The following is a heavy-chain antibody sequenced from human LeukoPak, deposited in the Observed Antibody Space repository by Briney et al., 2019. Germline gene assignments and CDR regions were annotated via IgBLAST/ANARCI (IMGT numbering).Heavy chain of an antibody. D-gene: IGHD6-13*01. CDR3: ARPIAATGLDH. J-gene: IGHJ4*02. Sequence: TSETLSLTCAVSGGSISSNNWWSWVRQPPGEGLEWIGEIHHRGNTNYNPSLKNRVTISMDKSKNQFSLNLSSVTAADTAVYYCARPIAATGLDHWGQGTLVIVSS. V-gene: IGHV4-4*02. CDR1: GGSISSNNW. CDR2: IHHRGNT.